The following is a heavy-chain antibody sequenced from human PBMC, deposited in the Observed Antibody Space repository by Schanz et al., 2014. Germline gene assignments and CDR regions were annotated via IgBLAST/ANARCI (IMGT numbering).Heavy chain of an antibody. J-gene: IGHJ3*01. Sequence: QLRVQESGPGLVKPSETLSLTCTVSGGSVRSNTYFWAWIRQPPGKGLEWIGSIYYSGTTNYNPSLESRVTISVDKSKNQFSLILSSMTAADTAVYYCTRSTLWSYDVWGRGTMVIVSS. CDR3: TRSTLWSYDV. D-gene: IGHD2-21*01. CDR2: IYYSGTT. V-gene: IGHV4-39*07. CDR1: GGSVRSNTYF.